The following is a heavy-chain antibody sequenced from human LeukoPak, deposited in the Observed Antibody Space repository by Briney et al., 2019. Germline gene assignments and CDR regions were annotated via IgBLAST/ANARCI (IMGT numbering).Heavy chain of an antibody. CDR1: GYTFTSYY. Sequence: PWASVKVSCKASGYTFTSYYMHWVRQAPGQGLEWMGIINPSGGSTSYAQKLQGRVTMTTDTSTSTAYMELRSLRSDDTAVYYCAREMSSSWPGVAFDIWGQGTMVTVSS. CDR3: AREMSSSWPGVAFDI. CDR2: INPSGGST. D-gene: IGHD6-13*01. J-gene: IGHJ3*02. V-gene: IGHV1-46*01.